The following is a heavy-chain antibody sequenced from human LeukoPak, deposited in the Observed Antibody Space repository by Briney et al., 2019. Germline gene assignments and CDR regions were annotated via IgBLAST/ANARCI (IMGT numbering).Heavy chain of an antibody. V-gene: IGHV1-18*01. CDR1: GYTFTSYG. J-gene: IGHJ4*02. CDR3: ARHSESDDYGDYEPADY. CDR2: ISAYNGNT. D-gene: IGHD4-17*01. Sequence: GASVKVSCQATGYTFTSYGISWVRQAPGQGLEWMGWISAYNGNTNYAQKLQGRVTMTTDTSTSTAYMELRSLRSDDTAVYYCARHSESDDYGDYEPADYWGQGTLVTVSS.